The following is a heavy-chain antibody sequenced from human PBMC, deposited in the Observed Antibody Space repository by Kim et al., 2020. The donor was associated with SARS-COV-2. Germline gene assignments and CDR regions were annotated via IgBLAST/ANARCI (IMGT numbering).Heavy chain of an antibody. D-gene: IGHD3-22*01. CDR1: GFTFSSYW. Sequence: GGSLRLSCAASGFTFSSYWMSWVRQAPGKGLEWVANIKQDGSEKYYVDSVKGRFTISRDNAKNSLYLQMNSLRAEDTAVYYCAREYGNYYDSSGEFDYWGQGTLVTVSS. J-gene: IGHJ4*02. V-gene: IGHV3-7*03. CDR3: AREYGNYYDSSGEFDY. CDR2: IKQDGSEK.